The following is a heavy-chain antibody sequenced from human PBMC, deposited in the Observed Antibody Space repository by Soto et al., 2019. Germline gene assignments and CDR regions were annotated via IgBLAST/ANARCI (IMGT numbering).Heavy chain of an antibody. J-gene: IGHJ4*02. CDR1: GGSFSGYY. Sequence: QVQLQQWGAGLFKPSETLSLTCAVYGGSFSGYYWTWIRQPPGKGLEWIGEINPGGTTHYNPSLKSRVTISVDTSKNKFSLKLNSVTAADTAVYYCARTQSGSFGSRRGFFDYWGQGILVTVSS. V-gene: IGHV4-34*01. D-gene: IGHD1-26*01. CDR2: INPGGTT. CDR3: ARTQSGSFGSRRGFFDY.